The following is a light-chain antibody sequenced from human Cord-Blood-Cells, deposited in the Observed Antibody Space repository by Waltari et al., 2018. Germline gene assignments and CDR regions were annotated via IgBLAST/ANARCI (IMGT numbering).Light chain of an antibody. V-gene: IGKV2-28*01. J-gene: IGKJ3*01. CDR1: QSLLHSNGYNY. CDR3: MQALQTPFT. Sequence: DIVMTQSPLSLPVTPGEPASISCSSLQSLLHSNGYNYLDWYLQKPGQSPQLLIYLGSNRASGVPDRFSGSGSGTDFTLKISRVEAEDVGVYYCMQALQTPFTFGPGTKVDIK. CDR2: LGS.